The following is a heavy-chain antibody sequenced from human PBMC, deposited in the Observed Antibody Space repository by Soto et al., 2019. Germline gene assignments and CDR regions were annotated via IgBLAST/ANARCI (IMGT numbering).Heavy chain of an antibody. J-gene: IGHJ5*02. CDR3: VSVGRHRSGNGGPWFDP. D-gene: IGHD6-19*01. Sequence: QVQLVQSGAEVRKPGSSVKVSCKTSGGVFSTYVITWVRQAPGQGLEWMGEIVPTLGTVKYAQTFRGRVTVTADKGTRTSYMKVVGLTVKDTAVYYCVSVGRHRSGNGGPWFDPWSQGSLVTVTS. V-gene: IGHV1-69*06. CDR2: IVPTLGTV. CDR1: GGVFSTYV.